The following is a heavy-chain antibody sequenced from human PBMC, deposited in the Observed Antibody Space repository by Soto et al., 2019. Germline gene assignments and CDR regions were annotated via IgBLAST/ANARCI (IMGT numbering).Heavy chain of an antibody. CDR2: ILYDGSNK. CDR1: GFTFSNYG. J-gene: IGHJ4*02. CDR3: AGRTYYFDY. Sequence: GGSLRLSCAASGFTFSNYGMHWARQAPGKGLEWVAAILYDGSNKYYADSVKGRFTISRDNSKNTLYLQMNSLRAEDTAVYYCAGRTYYFDYCVQGTLVTLSS. V-gene: IGHV3-33*01.